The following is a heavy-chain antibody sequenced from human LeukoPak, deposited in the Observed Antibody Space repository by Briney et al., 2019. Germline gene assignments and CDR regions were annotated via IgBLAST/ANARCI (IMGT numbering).Heavy chain of an antibody. CDR3: ARGRFVLDYYRFDY. CDR2: FNPSGGGT. J-gene: IGHJ4*02. Sequence: GASVKVSCKASGYTFTSYYMHWVRQAPGQGLEWMGMFNPSGGGTTYAQKFQGRVTMTRDTSTSTVYMEPSSLRSEDTAVYYCARGRFVLDYYRFDYWGQGTLVTVSS. V-gene: IGHV1-46*01. D-gene: IGHD3-22*01. CDR1: GYTFTSYY.